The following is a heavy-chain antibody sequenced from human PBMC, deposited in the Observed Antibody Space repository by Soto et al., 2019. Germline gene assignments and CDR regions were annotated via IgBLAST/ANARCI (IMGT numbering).Heavy chain of an antibody. D-gene: IGHD4-17*01. J-gene: IGHJ6*02. CDR1: GFTFSSYW. CDR2: INSDGSST. Sequence: GGSLRLSCAASGFTFSSYWMHWVRQAPGKGLVWVSRINSDGSSTSYADSVKGRFTISRDNAKNTLSLQMNSLRAEDTAVYYCARDRDYGDYVGYYYGMDVWGQGTTVTVSS. CDR3: ARDRDYGDYVGYYYGMDV. V-gene: IGHV3-74*01.